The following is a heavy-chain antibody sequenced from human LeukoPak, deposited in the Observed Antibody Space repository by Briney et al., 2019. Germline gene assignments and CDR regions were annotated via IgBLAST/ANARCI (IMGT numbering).Heavy chain of an antibody. CDR1: AVYIGSYY. CDR3: AREGDYGDYSKSFYYMDV. D-gene: IGHD4-17*01. J-gene: IGHJ6*03. V-gene: IGHV4-4*07. CDR2: IYTSENT. Sequence: PSETLSPTCTVSAVYIGSYYWSWIRQPAGKGLEWIGRIYTSENTDYNPSLKGRVTMSVDMSTSQFCLRLTSVTAADTAVYYCAREGDYGDYSKSFYYMDVWGKGTTVTVSS.